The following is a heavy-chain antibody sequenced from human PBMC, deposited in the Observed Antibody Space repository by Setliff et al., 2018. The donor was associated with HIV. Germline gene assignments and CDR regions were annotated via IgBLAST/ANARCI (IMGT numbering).Heavy chain of an antibody. CDR1: GGSISSYY. CDR3: ARHEKGVLDY. V-gene: IGHV4-59*08. J-gene: IGHJ4*02. Sequence: SSETLSLTCTVSGGSISSYYWSWIRQPPGKGLEWIGYIYYSGSTNYNPSLKSRVTISVDTSKNQFSLKLSSVTAADTAVYYCARHEKGVLDYWGQGTPVTVSS. CDR2: IYYSGST.